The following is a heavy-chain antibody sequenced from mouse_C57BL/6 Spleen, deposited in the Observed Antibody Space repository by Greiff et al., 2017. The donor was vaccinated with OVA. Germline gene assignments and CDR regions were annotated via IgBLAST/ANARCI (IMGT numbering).Heavy chain of an antibody. CDR3: ARWDYDGSSSYWYFDV. CDR2: LDPSASYT. V-gene: IGHV1-50*01. CDR1: GYTFTSYW. D-gene: IGHD1-1*01. Sequence: QVQLQQPGAELVKPGASVKLSCKASGYTFTSYWMQWVKQRPGQGLEWIGELDPSASYTKYHQQFTGKATLTVDTSSSPAYMQLSSLTSVDSAVYYCARWDYDGSSSYWYFDVWGTGTTVTVSS. J-gene: IGHJ1*03.